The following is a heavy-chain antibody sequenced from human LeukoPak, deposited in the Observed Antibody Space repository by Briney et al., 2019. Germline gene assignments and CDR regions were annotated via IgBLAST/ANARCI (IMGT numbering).Heavy chain of an antibody. CDR2: IYYSGST. J-gene: IGHJ5*02. Sequence: SETLSLTCTVSGGSISSSSYYWGWIRQPTGKGLEWIGSIYYSGSTYYNPSLKSRVTVSVDTSKNQFSLKLSSVTAADTAVYYCAKSNAWDWFDPWGQGTLVTVSS. CDR1: GGSISSSSYY. D-gene: IGHD4-11*01. CDR3: AKSNAWDWFDP. V-gene: IGHV4-39*07.